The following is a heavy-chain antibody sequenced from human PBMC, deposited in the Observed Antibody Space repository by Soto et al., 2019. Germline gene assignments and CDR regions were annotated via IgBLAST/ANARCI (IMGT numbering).Heavy chain of an antibody. D-gene: IGHD3-22*01. CDR3: ARDEGSSGYYYEGPWFDP. CDR1: GGSISSGDYY. V-gene: IGHV4-30-4*01. Sequence: SETLSLTCTVSGGSISSGDYYWSWIRQPPGKGLEWIGYIYYSGSTYYNPSLKSRVTISVDTSKNQFSLKLSSVTAADTAVYYCARDEGSSGYYYEGPWFDPWGQGTLVTVSS. J-gene: IGHJ5*02. CDR2: IYYSGST.